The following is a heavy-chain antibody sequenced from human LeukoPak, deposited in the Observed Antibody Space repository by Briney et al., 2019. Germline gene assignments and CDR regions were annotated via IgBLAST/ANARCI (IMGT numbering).Heavy chain of an antibody. CDR1: GFTVSSNC. D-gene: IGHD3-10*01. J-gene: IGHJ4*02. CDR2: IYSGGST. Sequence: PGGSLRLSCAASGFTVSSNCMSWVRQAPGKGLEWVSVIYSGGSTYYADSVKGRFTISRDNSKNTLYLQMNSLRAEDTAVYYCARDPNYYGSGSYFDYWGQGTLVTVSS. CDR3: ARDPNYYGSGSYFDY. V-gene: IGHV3-66*02.